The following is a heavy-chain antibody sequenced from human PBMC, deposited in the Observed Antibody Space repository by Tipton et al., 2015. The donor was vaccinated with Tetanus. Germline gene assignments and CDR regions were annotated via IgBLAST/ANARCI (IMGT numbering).Heavy chain of an antibody. CDR1: GFSFSSYG. J-gene: IGHJ6*02. CDR3: ARGNSGWYFAGMDV. V-gene: IGHV3-30*03. Sequence: SLRLSCAASGFSFSSYGMHWVRQAPGKGLEWVAVFSYDGSNKYYGDSAKGRFTISRDNSKNTLYLQMNSLRAEDTAVYYCARGNSGWYFAGMDVWGQGTTVTVSS. D-gene: IGHD6-19*01. CDR2: FSYDGSNK.